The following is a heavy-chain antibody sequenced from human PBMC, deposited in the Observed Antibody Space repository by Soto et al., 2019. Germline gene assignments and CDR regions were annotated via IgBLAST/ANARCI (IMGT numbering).Heavy chain of an antibody. V-gene: IGHV3-30*03. CDR2: ISRDGGTK. CDR3: TGGVASGY. D-gene: IGHD1-26*01. J-gene: IGHJ4*02. CDR1: GFTVSTYG. Sequence: QVQLVESGGGVVQPGRSLRLSCAVSGFTVSTYGMHWVRQAPGKGLEWVAVISRDGGTKYYADSVKGRFTISRDNSRNTLFLEMNSLSSDDMAVYYCTGGVASGYWGQGTLVTVSS.